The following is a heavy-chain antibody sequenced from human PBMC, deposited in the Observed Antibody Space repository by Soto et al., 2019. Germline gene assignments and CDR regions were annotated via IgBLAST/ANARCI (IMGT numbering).Heavy chain of an antibody. Sequence: GGSLRLSCAASGFTFSDYYMSWIRQAPGKGLEWVSYISSSSSYTNYADSVKGRFTISRDNAKNSLYLQMNSLRAEDTAVYYCARAGNDYGDPYYFDYWGQGTLVTVSS. CDR1: GFTFSDYY. V-gene: IGHV3-11*06. CDR2: ISSSSSYT. CDR3: ARAGNDYGDPYYFDY. J-gene: IGHJ4*02. D-gene: IGHD4-17*01.